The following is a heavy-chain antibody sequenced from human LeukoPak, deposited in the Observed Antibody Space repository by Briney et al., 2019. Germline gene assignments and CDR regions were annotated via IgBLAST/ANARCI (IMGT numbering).Heavy chain of an antibody. V-gene: IGHV4-39*01. J-gene: IGHJ4*02. D-gene: IGHD1-26*01. Sequence: PSGALSQTRIVSGGSISSSLYYRRWIRRSPGKAVEWLGSIYYSGSTYYNPSLKSRVTISVDTSKNQCSLKLSSVTAADTAVYYCARLNIGGATTFFDYRGQGTLVTVSS. CDR2: IYYSGST. CDR1: GGSISSSLYY. CDR3: ARLNIGGATTFFDY.